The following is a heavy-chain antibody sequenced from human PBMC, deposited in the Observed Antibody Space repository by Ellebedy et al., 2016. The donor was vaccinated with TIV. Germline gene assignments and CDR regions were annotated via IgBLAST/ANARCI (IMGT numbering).Heavy chain of an antibody. D-gene: IGHD3-16*01. J-gene: IGHJ1*01. CDR3: VGAYRRGEGGEFAH. CDR2: FYYDGST. CDR1: GFIVSTND. V-gene: IGHV3-53*01. Sequence: GESLKISXAASGFIVSTNDVSWVRQAPAKGLEWVSVFYYDGSTYYADSVKGRFTVSRDNSKNTVYLQMESLRVDDAAVYYCVGAYRRGEGGEFAHWGQGTLVTVSS.